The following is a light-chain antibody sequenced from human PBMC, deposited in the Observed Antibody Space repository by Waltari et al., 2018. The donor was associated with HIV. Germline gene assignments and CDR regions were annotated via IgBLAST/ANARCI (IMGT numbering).Light chain of an antibody. J-gene: IGLJ2*01. Sequence: QSVLTQPPSVSDAPRQRVTISCSGSSSNIGNNAVNWYQQLPGKPPKLLIYYDDLLTSGVSDRFSGAKSGTSSSLGISGLQSEDESDYYCAAWDDSLKGVVFGGGTKLTVL. V-gene: IGLV1-36*01. CDR1: SSNIGNNA. CDR3: AAWDDSLKGVV. CDR2: YDD.